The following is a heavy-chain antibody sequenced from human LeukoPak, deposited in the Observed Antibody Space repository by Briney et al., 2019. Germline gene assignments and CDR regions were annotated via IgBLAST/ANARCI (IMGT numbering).Heavy chain of an antibody. J-gene: IGHJ5*02. CDR2: IIPIFGTA. CDR1: GGTFSSYA. Sequence: ASVKVSCKASGGTFSSYAISWVRQAPGQGLEWMGRIIPIFGTANYAQKFQGRVTITTDESTSTAYMELSSLRSEDTAVYYCARDKDDVDTAMGWYNWFDPWGQGTLVTVSS. V-gene: IGHV1-69*05. D-gene: IGHD5-18*01. CDR3: ARDKDDVDTAMGWYNWFDP.